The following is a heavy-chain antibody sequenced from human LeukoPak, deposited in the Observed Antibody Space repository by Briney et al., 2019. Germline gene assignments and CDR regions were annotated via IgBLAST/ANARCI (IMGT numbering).Heavy chain of an antibody. CDR1: GYTFTRYY. CDR3: ARDRVTTPIRYYYYYMDV. Sequence: ASVKVSCKASGYTFTRYYMHWVRQAPGQGLEAVGIINPSGGSTSYAQKFQGRVTMTRDMSTSTVYTELSSLRSEDTAVYYCARDRVTTPIRYYYYYMDVWGKGTTVTVSS. CDR2: INPSGGST. V-gene: IGHV1-46*01. J-gene: IGHJ6*03. D-gene: IGHD4-11*01.